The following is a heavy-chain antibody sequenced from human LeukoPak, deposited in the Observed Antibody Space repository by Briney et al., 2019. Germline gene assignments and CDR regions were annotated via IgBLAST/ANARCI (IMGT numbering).Heavy chain of an antibody. CDR3: ARVRFGGKNWFDP. J-gene: IGHJ5*02. CDR2: IYHSGST. V-gene: IGHV4-38-2*02. D-gene: IGHD3-10*01. Sequence: SSETLSLTCTVSGYSISSGYYWGWIRQPPGKGLEWIGSIYHSGSTYYNPSLKSRVSISVDTSKNQFSLKLSSVTAADTAVYYCARVRFGGKNWFDPWGQGTLVTVSS. CDR1: GYSISSGYY.